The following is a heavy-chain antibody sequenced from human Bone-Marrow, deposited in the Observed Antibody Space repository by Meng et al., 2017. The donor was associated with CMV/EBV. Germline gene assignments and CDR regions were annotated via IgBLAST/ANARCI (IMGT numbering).Heavy chain of an antibody. V-gene: IGHV4-39*07. CDR2: IYYSGST. Sequence: GSLRLSCTVSGGSISSSSYYWGWIRQPPGKGLEWIGSIYYSGSTYYNPSLKSRVTISVDTSKNQFSLRLTSVTAADTAVYYCARGGGISDYWGQGTLVTVSS. CDR3: ARGGGISDY. J-gene: IGHJ4*02. CDR1: GGSISSSSYY. D-gene: IGHD2-15*01.